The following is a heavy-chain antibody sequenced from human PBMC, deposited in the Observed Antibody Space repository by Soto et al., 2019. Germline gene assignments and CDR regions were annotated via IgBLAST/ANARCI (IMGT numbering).Heavy chain of an antibody. D-gene: IGHD3-10*01. CDR1: GGSFSGYY. CDR2: INHSGST. J-gene: IGHJ5*02. CDR3: ARRRARRPKSPHPHHFGRSWFDP. Sequence: QVQLQQWGAGLLKPSETLSLTCAVYGGSFSGYYWSWIRQPPGKGLEWIGEINHSGSTNYNPSLMSRVTISLNPPKNQYAPNPSPATAPAKAGYSAARRRARRPKSPHPHHFGRSWFDPWRQGTLVTVSS. V-gene: IGHV4-34*01.